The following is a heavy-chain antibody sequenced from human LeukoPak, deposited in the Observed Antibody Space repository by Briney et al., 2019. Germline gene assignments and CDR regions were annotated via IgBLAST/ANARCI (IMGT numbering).Heavy chain of an antibody. CDR3: AARKVPTAGVDY. J-gene: IGHJ4*02. CDR1: GDSISSYY. Sequence: KPSETLSLTCTVSGDSISSYYWSWIRQPPGKGLEWIGYIYYSGSTNYNPSLKSRVTLSVDTSKNQLSLKLSSVTAADTAVYYCAARKVPTAGVDYWGQGTLVTVSS. V-gene: IGHV4-59*01. D-gene: IGHD7-27*01. CDR2: IYYSGST.